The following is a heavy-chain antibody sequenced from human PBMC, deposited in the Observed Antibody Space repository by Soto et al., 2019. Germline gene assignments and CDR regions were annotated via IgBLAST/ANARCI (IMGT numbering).Heavy chain of an antibody. CDR3: ARVIRGAYYNSPLDT. D-gene: IGHD3-10*01. V-gene: IGHV1-2*02. CDR2: INPYSGGA. J-gene: IGHJ5*02. Sequence: ASVKVSCKASGYTFTGYFMHWVRQAPGQGLEWMGWINPYSGGADYAQSFQGRVTMTRDTSISTVYMELSRLRFDDAAVYYCARVIRGAYYNSPLDTWGQGTVVTVSS. CDR1: GYTFTGYF.